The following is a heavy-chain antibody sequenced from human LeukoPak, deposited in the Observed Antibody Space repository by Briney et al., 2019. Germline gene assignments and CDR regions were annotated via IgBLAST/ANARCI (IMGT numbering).Heavy chain of an antibody. V-gene: IGHV3-23*01. J-gene: IGHJ6*03. D-gene: IGHD3-10*01. Sequence: PGGSLRLSCAASGFTFSSYGMSWVRQAPGKGLEWVSTIGKNPDMKFYASSVKGRFTISRDNSKNTVYLQMNSLRAEDTAIYYCAKTEGSGLVYYFMDVWGKGTTVTISS. CDR3: AKTEGSGLVYYFMDV. CDR1: GFTFSSYG. CDR2: IGKNPDMK.